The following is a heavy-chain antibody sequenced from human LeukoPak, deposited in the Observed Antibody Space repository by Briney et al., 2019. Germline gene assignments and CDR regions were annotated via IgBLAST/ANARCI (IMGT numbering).Heavy chain of an antibody. CDR3: ARSSKESSGFSYDWYLDL. J-gene: IGHJ2*01. V-gene: IGHV1-18*01. Sequence: ASVKVSCKASGYTFTSYGISWVRQAPGQGLEWMGWISAYNGNTKYAQNLQGRVTMTTDTPTSTAYMELRSLRSDDTAVYYCARSSKESSGFSYDWYLDLWGRGALVTVSS. CDR2: ISAYNGNT. D-gene: IGHD3-22*01. CDR1: GYTFTSYG.